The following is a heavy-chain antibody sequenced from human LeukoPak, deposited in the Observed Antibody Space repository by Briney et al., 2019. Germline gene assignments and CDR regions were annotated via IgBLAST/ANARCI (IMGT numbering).Heavy chain of an antibody. CDR1: GLSLSSNN. V-gene: IGHV3-48*04. CDR2: ISAGSGTV. D-gene: IGHD1-14*01. CDR3: TKDLGLRRMI. Sequence: LTGGSLRLSCAASGLSLSSNNMHWVRQSPGGGLEWLSYISAGSGTVFSADSVKGRFSISRDNARESLFLQMNSLRVDDTAVYYCTKDLGLRRMIWGRGTPVIVSS. J-gene: IGHJ2*01.